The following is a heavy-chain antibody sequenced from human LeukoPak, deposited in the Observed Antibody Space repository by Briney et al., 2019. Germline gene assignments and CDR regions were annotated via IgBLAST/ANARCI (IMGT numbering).Heavy chain of an antibody. Sequence: GGSLRLSCAASGFIFNNYWLSWVRQAPGKGLEWVANIKTDGSEEYYVDAVKGRFTISRDKAKNSLYLQMNKLRVEDTAVYYCVRNLPGAGYWGQGTLVIVSS. CDR3: VRNLPGAGY. D-gene: IGHD3-9*01. J-gene: IGHJ4*02. V-gene: IGHV3-7*01. CDR2: IKTDGSEE. CDR1: GFIFNNYW.